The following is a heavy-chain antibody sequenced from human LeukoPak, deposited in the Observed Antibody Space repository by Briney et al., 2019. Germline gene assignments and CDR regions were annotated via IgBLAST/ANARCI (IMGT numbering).Heavy chain of an antibody. J-gene: IGHJ4*02. CDR1: GFTFGGYG. CDR2: IAYDGSRA. Sequence: PGRSLRLSCAGSGFTFGGYGMHWLRQTPGKGLEWVAVIAYDGSRAFYADSVKGRFTISRDNFKNTMSVQMDDLRAEDTGVYYCTRYNNDHFDYWGQGTLVTVSS. V-gene: IGHV3-33*01. CDR3: TRYNNDHFDY. D-gene: IGHD1-14*01.